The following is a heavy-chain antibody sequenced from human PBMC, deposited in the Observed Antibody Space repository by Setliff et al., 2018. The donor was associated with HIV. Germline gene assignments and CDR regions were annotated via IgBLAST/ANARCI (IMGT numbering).Heavy chain of an antibody. D-gene: IGHD2-21*01. Sequence: LRLSCAASGFTFSSYGMHWVRQAPGKGLEWVAVIWYDGSNKYYADSVKGRFTISRDNSKNTLYLQMNSLRAEDTAVYYCSGEFGSPPDLYYWGQGTLVTVSS. V-gene: IGHV3-33*01. CDR2: IWYDGSNK. J-gene: IGHJ4*02. CDR3: SGEFGSPPDLYY. CDR1: GFTFSSYG.